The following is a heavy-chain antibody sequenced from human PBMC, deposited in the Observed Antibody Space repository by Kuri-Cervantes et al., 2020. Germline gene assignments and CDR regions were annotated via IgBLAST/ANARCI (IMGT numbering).Heavy chain of an antibody. CDR1: GFALSTSGVG. V-gene: IGHV2-5*01. CDR3: AHRPAEPIAAAGTFDYVDY. Sequence: SGPTLVKPTQTLTLTCTFSGFALSTSGVGVGWIRQPPGKALEWLALIYWNDDKRYSPSLKSRLTITKDTSKNQVVLTMTNMDPVDTATYYCAHRPAEPIAAAGTFDYVDYWGQGTLVTVSS. J-gene: IGHJ4*02. CDR2: IYWNDDK. D-gene: IGHD6-13*01.